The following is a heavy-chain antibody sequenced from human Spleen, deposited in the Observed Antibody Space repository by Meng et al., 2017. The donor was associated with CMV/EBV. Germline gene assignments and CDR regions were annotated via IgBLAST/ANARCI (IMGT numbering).Heavy chain of an antibody. CDR2: INPNSGGT. Sequence: SGGTFNRYAVGWVRQAPGQGLEWMGWINPNSGGTNYAQKFQGRVTMTRDTSISTAYMELSRLRSDDTAVYYCARGGYNWNPYYFDYWGQGTLVTVSS. J-gene: IGHJ4*02. CDR3: ARGGYNWNPYYFDY. V-gene: IGHV1-2*02. CDR1: GGTFNRYA. D-gene: IGHD1-20*01.